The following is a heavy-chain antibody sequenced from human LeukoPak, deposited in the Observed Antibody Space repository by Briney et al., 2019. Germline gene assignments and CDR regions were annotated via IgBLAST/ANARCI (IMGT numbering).Heavy chain of an antibody. V-gene: IGHV4-59*01. J-gene: IGHJ5*02. CDR3: ARDRKQWLRGPFDP. D-gene: IGHD6-19*01. CDR1: GGSISSYY. CDR2: FYSGST. Sequence: SETLSLTCNVSGGSISSYYWNWIRQPPGKGLEWIGYFYSGSTNYNPSLKSRVIISMDTSKSQLSLNLSSVTAGDTAVYYCARDRKQWLRGPFDPWGQGTLVTVSS.